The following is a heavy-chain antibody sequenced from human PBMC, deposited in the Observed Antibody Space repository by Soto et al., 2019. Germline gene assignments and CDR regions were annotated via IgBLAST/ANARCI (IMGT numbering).Heavy chain of an antibody. V-gene: IGHV1-46*01. CDR2: INPSGGST. Sequence: ASVKVSCKASGFTFTNFYMHWVRQAPGQGLEWMGIINPSGGSTTFAQKFQGRVTMTRDTSTSTVYMELSSLRSEDTAVYYCARELGMTAARPLYYFDSWGQGTQVTVSS. CDR1: GFTFTNFY. CDR3: ARELGMTAARPLYYFDS. J-gene: IGHJ4*02. D-gene: IGHD6-13*01.